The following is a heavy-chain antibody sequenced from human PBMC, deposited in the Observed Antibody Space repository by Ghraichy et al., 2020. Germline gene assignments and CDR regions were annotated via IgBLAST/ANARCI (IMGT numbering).Heavy chain of an antibody. Sequence: SGPTLLKPTQTLTLTCTFSGFSLNSSGMSVSWIRQPPGKALEWLARIDWDDDKYYTTSLMPRLTISKDTSKNQVVLIMTNMDPVDTATYYCARRRRRILGYFDFWGRGTLVTVSS. CDR2: IDWDDDK. J-gene: IGHJ2*01. CDR3: ARRRRRILGYFDF. V-gene: IGHV2-70*11. D-gene: IGHD1-26*01. CDR1: GFSLNSSGMS.